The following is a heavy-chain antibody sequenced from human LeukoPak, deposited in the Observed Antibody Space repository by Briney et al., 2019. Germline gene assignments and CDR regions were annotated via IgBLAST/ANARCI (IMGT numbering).Heavy chain of an antibody. CDR1: GYTFTGYY. CDR3: ARVQYYDILTGRYGMDV. V-gene: IGHV1-2*02. Sequence: ASVKVSCKASGYTFTGYYMHWVRQAPGQGLEWMGWINPNSGGTNYAQKFQGRVTMTRDTSISTAYMELSRLRSDDTAVYYCARVQYYDILTGRYGMDVWGQGTTVTVPS. J-gene: IGHJ6*02. CDR2: INPNSGGT. D-gene: IGHD3-9*01.